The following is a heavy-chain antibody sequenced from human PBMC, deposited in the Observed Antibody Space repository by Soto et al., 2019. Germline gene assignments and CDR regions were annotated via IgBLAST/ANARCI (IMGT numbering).Heavy chain of an antibody. J-gene: IGHJ6*02. Sequence: GGSLRLSCAASGFTFSSYAMSWVRQAPGKGLEWVANIKQDGSEKYYVDSVKGRFTISRDNAKNSLYLQMNSLRAEDTAVYYCAREHTAMVTTSYYYYGMDVWGQGTTVTVSS. CDR3: AREHTAMVTTSYYYYGMDV. D-gene: IGHD5-18*01. CDR1: GFTFSSYA. V-gene: IGHV3-7*01. CDR2: IKQDGSEK.